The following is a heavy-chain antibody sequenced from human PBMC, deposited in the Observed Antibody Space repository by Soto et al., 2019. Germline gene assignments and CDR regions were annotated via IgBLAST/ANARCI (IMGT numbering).Heavy chain of an antibody. CDR2: ISAYNGNT. Sequence: ASVKVSCKASGYTFTSYGISWVRQAPGQGLEWMGWISAYNGNTNYAQKLQGRVTMTTDTSTSTAYMELRSLRSDDTAVYYCARDSPVFVRYKWNYVVDYWGQGTLVTVSS. V-gene: IGHV1-18*01. J-gene: IGHJ4*02. D-gene: IGHD1-7*01. CDR3: ARDSPVFVRYKWNYVVDY. CDR1: GYTFTSYG.